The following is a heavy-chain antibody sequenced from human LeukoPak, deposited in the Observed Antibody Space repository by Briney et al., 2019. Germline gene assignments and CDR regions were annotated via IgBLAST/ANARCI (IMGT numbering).Heavy chain of an antibody. V-gene: IGHV1-2*06. CDR2: IYPKSGGT. CDR3: ARGQWFGELSYFDY. Sequence: ASVKVSCKASGYIITGYYLHWVRQAPGQGLEWMGRIYPKSGGTNYAQKFQGRVSMTKDTSISIAYMELSRLRSDDTAVYYCARGQWFGELSYFDYWGQGTLVTVSS. CDR1: GYIITGYY. J-gene: IGHJ4*02. D-gene: IGHD3-10*01.